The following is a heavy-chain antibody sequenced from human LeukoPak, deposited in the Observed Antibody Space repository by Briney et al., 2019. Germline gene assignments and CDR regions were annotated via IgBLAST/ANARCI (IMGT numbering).Heavy chain of an antibody. Sequence: GGSLRLSCAASGFTFNSYAMHWVRQAPGKGLEWVAVISYDGSNIYYADSVKGRFTISRDNSKNTLYLQMHSLRAEDTAVYYCTGPGYGSDVSNFDYWGQGTLVTVSS. CDR1: GFTFNSYA. D-gene: IGHD2-21*01. V-gene: IGHV3-30-3*01. CDR2: ISYDGSNI. CDR3: TGPGYGSDVSNFDY. J-gene: IGHJ4*02.